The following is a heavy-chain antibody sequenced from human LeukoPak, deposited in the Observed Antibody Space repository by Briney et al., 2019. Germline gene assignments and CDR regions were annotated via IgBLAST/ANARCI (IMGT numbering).Heavy chain of an antibody. V-gene: IGHV4-59*01. CDR3: ARFLRVGLGYYYYYMDV. D-gene: IGHD1-26*01. J-gene: IGHJ6*03. CDR2: IYYSGST. CDR1: GGSISSYY. Sequence: PSETLSLTCTVSGGSISSYYWSWIRQPPGKGLEWIGYIYYSGSTNYNPSLKSRVTISVDTSKNQFSLKLSSVTAADTAVYYCARFLRVGLGYYYYYMDVWGKGTTVTISS.